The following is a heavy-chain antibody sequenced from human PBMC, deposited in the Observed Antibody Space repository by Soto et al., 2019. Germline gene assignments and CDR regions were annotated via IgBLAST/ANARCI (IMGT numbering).Heavy chain of an antibody. D-gene: IGHD6-13*01. J-gene: IGHJ5*02. CDR3: ARAYSSSWLNWFDP. CDR2: NNADNGNT. Sequence: ASGKVSCKASGYTCTTYYIHWVRQAPVQRLEWMGWNNADNGNTKYSQKFQGRVTITRDTSASTAYMELNSLRSEDTAVYYCARAYSSSWLNWFDPWGQGTLVTVSS. CDR1: GYTCTTYY. V-gene: IGHV1-3*01.